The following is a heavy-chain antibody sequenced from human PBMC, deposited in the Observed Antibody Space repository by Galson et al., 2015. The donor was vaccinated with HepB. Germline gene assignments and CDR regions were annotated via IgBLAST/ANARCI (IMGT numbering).Heavy chain of an antibody. D-gene: IGHD1-26*01. CDR1: GFSFSNYG. V-gene: IGHV3-30*18. CDR2: ISYGGSTK. Sequence: SLRLSCAASGFSFSNYGMHWVRQAPGKGLEWVAVISYGGSTKYYADSVKGRFTISRDNSKNTLYLQMNSLRAEDTAVYYCAKGIGGPPPPYYYYYMDVWGKGTTVTVSS. CDR3: AKGIGGPPPPYYYYYMDV. J-gene: IGHJ6*03.